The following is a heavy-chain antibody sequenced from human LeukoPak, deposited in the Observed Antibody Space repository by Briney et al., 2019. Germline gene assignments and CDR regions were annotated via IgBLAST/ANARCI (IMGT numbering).Heavy chain of an antibody. V-gene: IGHV4-61*01. J-gene: IGHJ4*02. CDR1: GGSISSSSYY. D-gene: IGHD1-26*01. Sequence: PSETLSLTCTVSGGSISSSSYYWSWIRQPPGKGLEWIGYIYYSGSTNYNPSLKSRVTISLETSKNQFSLKLSSVTAADTAVYYCARDGVGGTIGDFDYWGQGTLVTVSS. CDR2: IYYSGST. CDR3: ARDGVGGTIGDFDY.